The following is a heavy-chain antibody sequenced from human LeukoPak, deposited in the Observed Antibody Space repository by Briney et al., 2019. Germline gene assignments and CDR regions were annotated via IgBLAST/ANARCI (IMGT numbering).Heavy chain of an antibody. D-gene: IGHD2-15*01. V-gene: IGHV3-23*01. J-gene: IGHJ5*02. CDR3: AKARGFCSGGSCYNPFDP. CDR1: GFSFSSYA. Sequence: GGSLRLSCAASGFSFSSYAMSWVRQAPGKGLEWVSGISGSGGSTYYADSVKGRFTISRDNSKNTLYVQMNSLRAEDTAVHYCAKARGFCSGGSCYNPFDPWGQGTLVTVSS. CDR2: ISGSGGST.